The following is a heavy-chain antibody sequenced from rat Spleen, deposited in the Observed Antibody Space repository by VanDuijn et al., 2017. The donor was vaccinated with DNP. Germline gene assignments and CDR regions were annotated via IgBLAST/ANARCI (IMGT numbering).Heavy chain of an antibody. CDR1: GFTFSSYW. CDR3: ARPSYNNYGGFAY. D-gene: IGHD1-10*01. J-gene: IGHJ3*01. Sequence: EVQLVESGGDLVQPGRSLKLSCVASGFTFSSYWMYWIRQAPGKGLEWVAYITYDGGSTYYGDSVKGRFTISRDNAESTLYLQMNSLRSEDMATYYCARPSYNNYGGFAYWGQGTLVTVSS. CDR2: ITYDGGST. V-gene: IGHV5-31*01.